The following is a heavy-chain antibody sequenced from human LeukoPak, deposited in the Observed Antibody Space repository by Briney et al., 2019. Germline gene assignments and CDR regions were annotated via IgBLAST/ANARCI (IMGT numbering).Heavy chain of an antibody. CDR3: AKDNRRHYTSGPNPDSLH. CDR2: ISWNSGSI. V-gene: IGHV3-9*01. CDR1: GFTFSNYA. J-gene: IGHJ4*02. D-gene: IGHD6-19*01. Sequence: GGSLRLSCVGSGFTFSNYAMHWVRHPPGKGLEWVSGISWNSGSIDYADSVKGRFTISRDNAKNSLYLQMNSLRVEDTAFYYCAKDNRRHYTSGPNPDSLHWGQGALVTVSS.